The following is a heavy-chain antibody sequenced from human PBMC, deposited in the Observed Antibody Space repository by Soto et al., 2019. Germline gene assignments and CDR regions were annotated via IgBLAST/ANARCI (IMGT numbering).Heavy chain of an antibody. CDR1: TFNFTSYS. CDR2: ISATSTYI. J-gene: IGHJ4*02. V-gene: IGHV3-21*01. CDR3: ARVNSRTGSMYFDR. D-gene: IGHD3-10*01. Sequence: GGSLRLSCAGSTFNFTSYSLNWVRQAPGKGLEWVSSISATSTYIFYADSVKGRFTISRDNAKNSVSLQMNRLRAEDTALYYCARVNSRTGSMYFDRWGQGTLVTVSS.